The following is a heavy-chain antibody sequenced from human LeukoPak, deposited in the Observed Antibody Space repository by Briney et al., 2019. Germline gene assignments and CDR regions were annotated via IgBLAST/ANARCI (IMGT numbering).Heavy chain of an antibody. CDR3: VRHNYGYDY. CDR1: GFTFNRYW. CDR2: ILNDGGST. J-gene: IGHJ4*02. D-gene: IGHD5-18*01. V-gene: IGHV3-74*01. Sequence: GGSLRLSCAASGFTFNRYWMHWVRQAPAEGPVWVAHILNDGGSTSYADSVKGRFTISRDNAKNTLSLQMNSLRAEDTAVYYCVRHNYGYDYWGQGTPVTVSS.